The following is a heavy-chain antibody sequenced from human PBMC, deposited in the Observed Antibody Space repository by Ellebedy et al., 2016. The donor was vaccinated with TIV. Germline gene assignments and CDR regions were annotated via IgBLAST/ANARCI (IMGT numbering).Heavy chain of an antibody. CDR1: GFTFRSYS. Sequence: GESLKISXADSGFTFRSYSMNWVRQAPGKGLEWVSHITSSSSTTQYADSVKGRFTISRDNSKNSLYLQMNSLRAEDTAVYYCVREWSAFDIWGQGTMVTVSS. J-gene: IGHJ3*02. D-gene: IGHD3-3*01. CDR2: ITSSSSTT. V-gene: IGHV3-48*04. CDR3: VREWSAFDI.